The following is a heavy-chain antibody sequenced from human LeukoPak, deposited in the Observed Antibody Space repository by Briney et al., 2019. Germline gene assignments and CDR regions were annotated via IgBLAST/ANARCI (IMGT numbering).Heavy chain of an antibody. D-gene: IGHD2-15*01. CDR2: FDPEDGET. V-gene: IGHV1-24*01. J-gene: IGHJ4*02. Sequence: ASVKLSCKVSGYTLTELSMHWERQAPGKGLEWMGGFDPEDGETIYAQKFQGRVTMTEDTSTDTAYMELSSLRAEDTALYYCAKAPYRYCSGGSCPIDYWGQGTLVTVSS. CDR1: GYTLTELS. CDR3: AKAPYRYCSGGSCPIDY.